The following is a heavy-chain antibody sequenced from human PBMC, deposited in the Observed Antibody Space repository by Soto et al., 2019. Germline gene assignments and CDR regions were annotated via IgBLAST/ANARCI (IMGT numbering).Heavy chain of an antibody. CDR1: GGTFSSYT. D-gene: IGHD2-15*01. Sequence: QVQLVQSGAEVKKPGSSVKVSCKASGGTFSSYTISWVRQAPGQGLEWMGRIIPILGIANYAQKFQGRVTXXAXKXXSTAYMELSSLRSEDTAVYYCAREPGGSSFFHFDYWGQGTLVTVSS. CDR2: IIPILGIA. V-gene: IGHV1-69*08. CDR3: AREPGGSSFFHFDY. J-gene: IGHJ4*02.